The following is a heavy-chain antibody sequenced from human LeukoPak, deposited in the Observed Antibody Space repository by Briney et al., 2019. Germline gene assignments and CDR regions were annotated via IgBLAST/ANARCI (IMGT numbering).Heavy chain of an antibody. J-gene: IGHJ3*02. V-gene: IGHV3-66*02. CDR3: ARDPSGSYPDAFDI. CDR2: IYSGGST. D-gene: IGHD1-26*01. CDR1: GFTVSSNY. Sequence: QPGGSLRLSCAASGFTVSSNYMSWVRQAPGKGLEWVSVIYSGGSTYYADSVKGRFTISRDNSKNTLYLQMNSLRAEDTAVYYCARDPSGSYPDAFDIWGQGTMVTVSS.